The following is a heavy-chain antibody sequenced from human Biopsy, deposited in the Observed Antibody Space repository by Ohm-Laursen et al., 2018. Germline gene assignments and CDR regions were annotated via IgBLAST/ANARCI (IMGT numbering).Heavy chain of an antibody. CDR1: GGSFTGHY. V-gene: IGHV4-59*11. Sequence: PGTLSLTCTVSGGSFTGHYWSWIRQPPGKGLEWIGHIYYTGYTSYNASLKSRVTISVDTSRNHFSLRLSSLTAADTAVYYCARGSNDFGGLYFPRWGQGTLLTVSS. J-gene: IGHJ4*02. CDR3: ARGSNDFGGLYFPR. D-gene: IGHD4-23*01. CDR2: IYYTGYT.